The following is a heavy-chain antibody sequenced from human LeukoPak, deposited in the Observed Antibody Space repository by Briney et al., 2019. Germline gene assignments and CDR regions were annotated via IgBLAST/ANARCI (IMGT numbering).Heavy chain of an antibody. CDR1: GFAFSRFA. D-gene: IGHD3-22*01. Sequence: GGSLRLSCSASGFAFSRFAMTWVRHLPGKGLDWVSTISGNGHQTYYGDSVKGRFSVSRDTSKNILYLQMDRLRADDSALYYCAKDANYYDSSGFFIPFDYWGQGTLVTVSS. CDR2: ISGNGHQT. CDR3: AKDANYYDSSGFFIPFDY. V-gene: IGHV3-23*01. J-gene: IGHJ4*02.